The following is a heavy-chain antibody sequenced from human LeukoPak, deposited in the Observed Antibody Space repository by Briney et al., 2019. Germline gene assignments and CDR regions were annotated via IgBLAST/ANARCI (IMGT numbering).Heavy chain of an antibody. Sequence: GGSLRLSCAASGFTFSRYWMSWVRQAPGKGLEWVANIKQDGSEKYYMDSVKGRFTISRDNSKNTLYLQMNSLRAEDTAVYYCAKDGSSGSSSTYFDYWGQGTLVTVSS. D-gene: IGHD6-19*01. CDR3: AKDGSSGSSSTYFDY. CDR2: IKQDGSEK. CDR1: GFTFSRYW. V-gene: IGHV3-7*03. J-gene: IGHJ4*02.